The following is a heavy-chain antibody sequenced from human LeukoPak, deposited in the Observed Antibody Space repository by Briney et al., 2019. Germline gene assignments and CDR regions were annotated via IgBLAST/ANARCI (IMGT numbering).Heavy chain of an antibody. D-gene: IGHD4-23*01. CDR3: ARAEGYGGELDS. V-gene: IGHV3-30*04. CDR2: IPYDGSNK. Sequence: QTGGSLRLSCTVSGFTVSSNSMSWVRQAPGKGLEWVAVIPYDGSNKYYADSVKGRFTISRENSKNRLYLQMNSLRAEDTAVYYCARAEGYGGELDSWGQGTLVTVSS. CDR1: GFTVSSNS. J-gene: IGHJ4*02.